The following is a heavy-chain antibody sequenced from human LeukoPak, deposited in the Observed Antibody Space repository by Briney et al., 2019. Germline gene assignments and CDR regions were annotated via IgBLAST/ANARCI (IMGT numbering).Heavy chain of an antibody. CDR1: GFTFDDYA. J-gene: IGHJ6*02. CDR2: INWNSGNI. D-gene: IGHD4-11*01. Sequence: GGSLRLSCAASGFTFDDYAMHWVRQAPGQGLEWVSGINWNSGNIGYADSVKGRFIISRDNTKNSLYLQMNSLGAEDTALYYCAKGLGSNYAGSYLGMDVWGQGTTVTVSS. CDR3: AKGLGSNYAGSYLGMDV. V-gene: IGHV3-9*01.